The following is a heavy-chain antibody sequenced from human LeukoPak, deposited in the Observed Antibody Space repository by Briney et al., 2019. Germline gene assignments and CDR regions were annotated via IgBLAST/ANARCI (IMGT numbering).Heavy chain of an antibody. CDR2: IYHSGST. CDR1: GYSISSGYY. D-gene: IGHD3-3*01. V-gene: IGHV4-38-2*01. J-gene: IGHJ4*02. CDR3: ARQYYDFWSGYLHYFDY. Sequence: PSETLSLTCAVSGYSISSGYYWGWIRQPPGKGLEWIGSIYHSGSTYYNPSLKSRVTISVDTSKNQFSLKLSSVTAADTAVYYCARQYYDFWSGYLHYFDYWGQGTLVTVPS.